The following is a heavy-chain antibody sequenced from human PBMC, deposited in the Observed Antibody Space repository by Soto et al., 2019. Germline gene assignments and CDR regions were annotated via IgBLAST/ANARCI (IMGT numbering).Heavy chain of an antibody. D-gene: IGHD6-19*01. CDR1: GASVRRYY. Sequence: QVQLQESGPGLVKPSDTMSLTCTASGASVRRYYWNWVRQPPGKGLEWSGHIYHGETTNYNPSLQSRVSISVDTSKNQFSLSLTSVTAADTAVYYCVRSTGWPGFDYWGQGTLVTVSS. CDR2: IYHGETT. CDR3: VRSTGWPGFDY. J-gene: IGHJ4*02. V-gene: IGHV4-59*02.